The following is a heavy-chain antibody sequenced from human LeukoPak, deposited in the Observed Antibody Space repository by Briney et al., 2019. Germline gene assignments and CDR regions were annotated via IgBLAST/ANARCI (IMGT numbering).Heavy chain of an antibody. Sequence: ASVKVSCKASGYTFTSDYLNWVRQAPGQRLEWRGIINPSDVSRSNAQKFQGRVTMTTDTSTSTVYMELSSLRFADTAVFYCARSRVQLHDAAYDYWGQGTLVTVSS. CDR1: GYTFTSDY. J-gene: IGHJ4*02. D-gene: IGHD1-26*01. V-gene: IGHV1-46*01. CDR2: INPSDVSR. CDR3: ARSRVQLHDAAYDY.